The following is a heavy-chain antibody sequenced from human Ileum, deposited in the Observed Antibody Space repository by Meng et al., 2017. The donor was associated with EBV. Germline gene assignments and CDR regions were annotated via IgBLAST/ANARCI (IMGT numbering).Heavy chain of an antibody. CDR1: GFSFSSYA. CDR3: TYAPLGY. CDR2: ISVSGTRK. D-gene: IGHD2-2*01. V-gene: IGHV3-23*01. Sequence: EVQVLESGGGYLQPGGSLTLSCVASGFSFSSYALTWVRQAPGKGLEWVSGISVSGTRKSYADSVKGRFIISRDNTENAIYLQMHSLRVEDTATYYCTYAPLGYWGQGTLVTVSS. J-gene: IGHJ4*02.